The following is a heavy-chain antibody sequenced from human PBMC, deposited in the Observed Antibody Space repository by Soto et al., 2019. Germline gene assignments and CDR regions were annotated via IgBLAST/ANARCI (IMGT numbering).Heavy chain of an antibody. Sequence: QVQLQESGPGLVKPSQTLSLTCTVSGGSISSGDYYWSWLRQPPGKGLEWIGYIYSSGSTYYNPTLKSRVTISVDTSKNHFSLKLSSVTAADTAVYYCARSNVGSGYRFDYWGQGTLVTVSS. CDR3: ARSNVGSGYRFDY. D-gene: IGHD3-22*01. V-gene: IGHV4-30-4*01. J-gene: IGHJ4*02. CDR2: IYSSGST. CDR1: GGSISSGDYY.